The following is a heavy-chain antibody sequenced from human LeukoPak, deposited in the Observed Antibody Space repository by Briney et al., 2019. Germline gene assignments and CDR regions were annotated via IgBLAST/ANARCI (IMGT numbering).Heavy chain of an antibody. J-gene: IGHJ4*02. D-gene: IGHD6-13*01. V-gene: IGHV4-59*01. CDR1: GGSISSYY. Sequence: SETLSLTCTVSGGSISSYYWSWIRQPPGKGLEWIGYIYYSGSTNYNPSLKSRVTISVDTSKNQFPLKLSSVTAADTAVYYCVTSSAAGTYYFDYWGQGTLVTVSS. CDR2: IYYSGST. CDR3: VTSSAAGTYYFDY.